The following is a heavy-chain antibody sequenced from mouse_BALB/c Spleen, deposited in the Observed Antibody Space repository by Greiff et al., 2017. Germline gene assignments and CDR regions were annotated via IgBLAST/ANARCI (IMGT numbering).Heavy chain of an antibody. CDR1: GFTFSDYY. J-gene: IGHJ4*01. Sequence: EVQLVESGGGLVKPGGSLKLSCAASGFTFSDYYMYWVRQTPEKRLEWVATISDGGSYTYYPDSVKGRFTISRDNAKNNLYLQMSSLKSEDTAMYYCARGLLWGAMDYWGQGTSVTVSS. D-gene: IGHD2-1*01. CDR2: ISDGGSYT. CDR3: ARGLLWGAMDY. V-gene: IGHV5-4*02.